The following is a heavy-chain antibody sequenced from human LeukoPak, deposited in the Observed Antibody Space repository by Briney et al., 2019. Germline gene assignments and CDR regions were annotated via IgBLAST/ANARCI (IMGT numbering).Heavy chain of an antibody. CDR3: ARGSARLDNWNDGDGFDY. J-gene: IGHJ4*02. V-gene: IGHV1-18*01. D-gene: IGHD1-1*01. CDR1: GGTFSNYA. Sequence: ASVKVSCKASGGTFSNYAISWVRQAPGQGLEWMGWISAYNGNTNYAQKLQGRVTMTTDTSTSTAYMELRSLRSDDTAVYYCARGSARLDNWNDGDGFDYWGQGTLVTVSS. CDR2: ISAYNGNT.